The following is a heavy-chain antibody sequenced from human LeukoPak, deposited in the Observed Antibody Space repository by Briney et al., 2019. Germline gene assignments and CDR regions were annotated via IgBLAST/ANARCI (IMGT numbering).Heavy chain of an antibody. V-gene: IGHV4-38-2*02. CDR2: IYTSGSN. D-gene: IGHD3-22*01. Sequence: SETLSLTCTVSGYSISSGYYWSWIRQPTGKGLEWIGRIYTSGSNNYNPTLKSRVTISGDTPKNQFSLRLSSVTAADTAVYYCARASYSYDINGWVPFDYWGQGTLVTVSS. J-gene: IGHJ4*02. CDR3: ARASYSYDINGWVPFDY. CDR1: GYSISSGYY.